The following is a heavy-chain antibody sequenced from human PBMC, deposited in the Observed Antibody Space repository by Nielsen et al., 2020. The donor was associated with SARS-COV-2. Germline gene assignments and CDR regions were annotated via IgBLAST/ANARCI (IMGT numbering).Heavy chain of an antibody. D-gene: IGHD6-13*01. J-gene: IGHJ4*02. V-gene: IGHV1-3*01. CDR2: INAGNANT. Sequence: ASVKVSCKASGYTFISYSMHWVRQAPGQRLEWMGWINAGNANTKYSQKFQGRVTITRDTSASTAYMELSGLRSEDTAVYYCAREPYSSSWYGDYWGQGTLVTVSS. CDR3: AREPYSSSWYGDY. CDR1: GYTFISYS.